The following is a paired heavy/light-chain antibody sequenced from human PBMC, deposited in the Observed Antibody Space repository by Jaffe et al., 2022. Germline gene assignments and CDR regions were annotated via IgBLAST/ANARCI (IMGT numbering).Heavy chain of an antibody. D-gene: IGHD2-15*01. Sequence: QIQLVQSGDEVKQPGASVKVSCKASGYSFTSNGMNWVRQAPGQGLEWMGWISGSNGNTDYAQKFQGRATMTTDTSTGTAYMELRGLRSDDTAVYYCASPSGKGYCDDFTCYRNDHYMDIWGNGTTVIVSS. V-gene: IGHV1-18*01. CDR1: GYSFTSNG. J-gene: IGHJ6*04. CDR3: ASPSGKGYCDDFTCYRNDHYMDI. CDR2: ISGSNGNT.
Light chain of an antibody. CDR2: DVS. CDR1: QSVGSY. CDR3: HQRSNGWT. J-gene: IGKJ1*01. V-gene: IGKV3-11*01. Sequence: EIVLTQSPATLSLSPGERATLSCRASQSVGSYLAWYQQKPGQAPRLLISDVSIRATDIPARFSGGGSGADFTLTINSLEPEDFAVYYCHQRSNGWTFGPGTKV.